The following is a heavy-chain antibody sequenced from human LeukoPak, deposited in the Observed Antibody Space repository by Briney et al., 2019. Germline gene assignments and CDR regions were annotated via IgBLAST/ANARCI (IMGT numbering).Heavy chain of an antibody. V-gene: IGHV3-21*04. D-gene: IGHD3-16*01. J-gene: IGHJ4*02. CDR1: GFTLSSYS. Sequence: GGSLRLSCAVSGFTLSSYSMKWVRQAPGKGLEWVSSISSSSLYIYYGDSVKGRFTISRDNAKHSVYLQMNSLRAEDTAVYYCAKGRGFRVWDPWDNWGQGTLITVSS. CDR3: AKGRGFRVWDPWDN. CDR2: ISSSSLYI.